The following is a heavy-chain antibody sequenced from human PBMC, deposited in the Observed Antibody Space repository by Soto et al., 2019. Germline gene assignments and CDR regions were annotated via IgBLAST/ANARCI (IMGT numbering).Heavy chain of an antibody. CDR2: IYHSGST. CDR1: GGSISSGGYS. J-gene: IGHJ4*02. D-gene: IGHD3-22*01. CDR3: ARSGYYPNYFDY. Sequence: PSETLSLTCAVSGGSISSGGYSWSSIRQPPGKGLEWIGYIYHSGSTYYNPSLKSRLTISVDRSKNQFSLKLSSVTTADTAVYYCARSGYYPNYFDYWGQGTLVTVSS. V-gene: IGHV4-30-2*01.